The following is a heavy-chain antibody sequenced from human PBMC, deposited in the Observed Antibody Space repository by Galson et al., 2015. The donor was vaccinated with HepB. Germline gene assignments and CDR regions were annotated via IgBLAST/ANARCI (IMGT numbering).Heavy chain of an antibody. J-gene: IGHJ4*02. Sequence: SVKVSCKASGDTFTTFAIHWVRQAPGRRLEWMGWITGDNGNTKYSERLQGRVTITRDTSATTAYMELSSLRSEDTAMYYCARAYYDSSAFDYWGQGTLVTVSS. CDR1: GDTFTTFA. D-gene: IGHD3-22*01. CDR2: ITGDNGNT. CDR3: ARAYYDSSAFDY. V-gene: IGHV1-3*01.